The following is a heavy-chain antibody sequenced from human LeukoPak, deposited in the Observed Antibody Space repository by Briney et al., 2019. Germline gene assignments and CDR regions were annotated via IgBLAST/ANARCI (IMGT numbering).Heavy chain of an antibody. Sequence: PGGSLRLSCAASGFTFSYAWMNWVRQAPGKGLEWVSSISSSLSYIYYADSVKGRFTISRDNAKNSLYLQMNSLRAEDTAVYYCGRDTDFDYWGQGTLVTVSS. CDR1: GFTFSYAW. CDR3: GRDTDFDY. V-gene: IGHV3-21*01. J-gene: IGHJ4*02. CDR2: ISSSLSYI.